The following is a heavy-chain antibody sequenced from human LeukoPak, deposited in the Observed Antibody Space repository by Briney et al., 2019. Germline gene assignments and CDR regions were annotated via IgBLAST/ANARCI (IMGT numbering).Heavy chain of an antibody. J-gene: IGHJ4*02. CDR3: ARSITMVRGVPYYFDY. Sequence: GGSLRLSCAASGFTFDDYAMHWVRQAPGKGLEWVSGISWNSGSIGYADSVKGRFTISRDNAKNSLYLQMNSLRAEDTALYYCARSITMVRGVPYYFDYWGQGTLVTVSS. CDR1: GFTFDDYA. V-gene: IGHV3-9*01. D-gene: IGHD3-10*01. CDR2: ISWNSGSI.